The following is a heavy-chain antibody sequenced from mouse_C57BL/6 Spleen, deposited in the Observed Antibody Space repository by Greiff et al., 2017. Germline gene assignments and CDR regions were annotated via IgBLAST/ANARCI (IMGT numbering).Heavy chain of an antibody. Sequence: QVQLQQPGAELVKPGASVKMSCKASGYTFSSYWITWVKQRPGQGLEWIGDIYPGSGSTNYNEKFKSKATLTVDTSSSTAYMQLSSLTSEDSAVYYCARKGYGSSYDYWGQGTTLTVSS. CDR1: GYTFSSYW. D-gene: IGHD1-1*01. V-gene: IGHV1-55*01. CDR2: IYPGSGST. J-gene: IGHJ2*01. CDR3: ARKGYGSSYDY.